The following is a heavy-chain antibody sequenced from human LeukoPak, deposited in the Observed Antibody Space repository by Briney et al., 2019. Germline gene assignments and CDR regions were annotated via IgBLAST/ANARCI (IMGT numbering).Heavy chain of an antibody. Sequence: ASVKVSCKASGYTFTSYAMHWVRQAPGQRLEWMGWINAGNGNTRSSQKFQGRVTITRDTSASTAYMELSSLRSEDTAVYYCARGQYYYDSSGYYYGTAFDYWGQGTLVTVSS. CDR3: ARGQYYYDSSGYYYGTAFDY. D-gene: IGHD3-22*01. V-gene: IGHV1-3*01. CDR1: GYTFTSYA. J-gene: IGHJ4*02. CDR2: INAGNGNT.